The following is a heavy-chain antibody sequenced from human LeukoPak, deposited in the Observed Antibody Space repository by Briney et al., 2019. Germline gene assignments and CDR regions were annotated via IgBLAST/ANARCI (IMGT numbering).Heavy chain of an antibody. CDR1: GFTFSSYA. J-gene: IGHJ6*02. D-gene: IGHD2-15*01. CDR2: ISYDGSNK. Sequence: GSLRLSCAASGFTFSSYAMHWVRQAPGKGLEWVAVISYDGSNKYYADSVKGRFTISRDNSKNTLYLQMNSLRAEDTAVYYCARDAFFYCSGGGCYPNYYYYGMDVWGQGTTVTVSS. V-gene: IGHV3-30-3*01. CDR3: ARDAFFYCSGGGCYPNYYYYGMDV.